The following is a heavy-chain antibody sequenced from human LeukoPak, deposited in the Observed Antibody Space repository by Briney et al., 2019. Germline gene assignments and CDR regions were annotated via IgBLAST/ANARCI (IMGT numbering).Heavy chain of an antibody. D-gene: IGHD3-10*01. J-gene: IGHJ6*03. Sequence: GESLKISCKGYGYTFSNYWIAWVRQMPGKGLEWMGITYPGDSDTRYSPSFQGQVTISADKSISTAYLQWSSLKASDTAMYYCARPSLAYYYGSGWKTKYFYYYMDVWGKGTTVTVSS. V-gene: IGHV5-51*01. CDR3: ARPSLAYYYGSGWKTKYFYYYMDV. CDR1: GYTFSNYW. CDR2: TYPGDSDT.